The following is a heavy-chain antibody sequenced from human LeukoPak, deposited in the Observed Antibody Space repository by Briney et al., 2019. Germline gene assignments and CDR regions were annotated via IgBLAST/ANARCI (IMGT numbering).Heavy chain of an antibody. CDR1: GFSLSTSGVG. V-gene: IGHV2-5*01. CDR3: AHRPPYYDSSGYYLY. CDR2: IYWNDDK. Sequence: SGPTLVNPTQTLALTCTFSGFSLSTSGVGVGWIRQPPGKALEWLALIYWNDDKRYSPSLKSRLTITKDTSKNQVVLTMTNMDPVDTATYYCAHRPPYYDSSGYYLYWGQGTLVTVFS. D-gene: IGHD3-22*01. J-gene: IGHJ4*02.